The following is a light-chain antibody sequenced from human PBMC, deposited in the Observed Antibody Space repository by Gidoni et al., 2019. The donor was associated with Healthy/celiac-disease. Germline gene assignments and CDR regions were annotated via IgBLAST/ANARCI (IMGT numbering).Light chain of an antibody. CDR1: QSVSSSY. J-gene: IGKJ2*01. CDR2: GAS. V-gene: IGKV3D-7*01. CDR3: QQDYKYT. Sequence: PGERVTLSCRASQSVSSSYLTWYQQKPGQASRLLIYGASTRATSIPARFSGSGSGTDFTLTISSLQPEDFAVYYCQQDYKYTFGQGTKLEIK.